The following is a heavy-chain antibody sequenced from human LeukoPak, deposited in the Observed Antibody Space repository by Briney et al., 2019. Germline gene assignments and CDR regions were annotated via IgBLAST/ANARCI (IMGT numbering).Heavy chain of an antibody. CDR2: MNPKSGDA. V-gene: IGHV1-8*01. Sequence: ASVKVSCKASGYTFTNFDINWVRQAPGQGHEWMGWMNPKSGDAGYAQKFQSRLTLTRDTSISTAYMELSSLRSEDTAVYYCASGNEVTLDGFAMWGQGTMVTVSS. CDR1: GYTFTNFD. J-gene: IGHJ3*02. D-gene: IGHD2-8*01. CDR3: ASGNEVTLDGFAM.